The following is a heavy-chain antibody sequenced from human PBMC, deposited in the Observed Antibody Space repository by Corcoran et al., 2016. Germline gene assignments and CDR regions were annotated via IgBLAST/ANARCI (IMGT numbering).Heavy chain of an antibody. V-gene: IGHV1-58*01. CDR1: GFTFTGSA. D-gene: IGHD2-2*02. Sequence: QMQLVQSGPEVKKPGTSVKVSCKASGFTFTGSAVQWVRQARGQRLEWIGWIVVGSGNTNYAQKFQERVTITRDMSTSTVYMELSSLTSEDTAVDDGASDGGVVPVAIPSYYGMEAWGQGTTVTVSS. J-gene: IGHJ6*02. CDR3: ASDGGVVPVAIPSYYGMEA. CDR2: IVVGSGNT.